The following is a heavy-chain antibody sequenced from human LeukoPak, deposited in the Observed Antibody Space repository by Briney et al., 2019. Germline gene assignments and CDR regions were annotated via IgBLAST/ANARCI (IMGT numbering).Heavy chain of an antibody. V-gene: IGHV4-34*01. D-gene: IGHD3-10*01. J-gene: IGHJ4*02. CDR1: GGSFSGYY. CDR2: INHSGST. CDR3: ARVSYGSGSIDY. Sequence: SETLSLTCAVYGGSFSGYYWSWIRQPPGKGLEWIGEINHSGSTNYNPSLKSRVTISVDTTKNQFSLKLSSVTAADTAVYYCARVSYGSGSIDYWGQGTLVTVSS.